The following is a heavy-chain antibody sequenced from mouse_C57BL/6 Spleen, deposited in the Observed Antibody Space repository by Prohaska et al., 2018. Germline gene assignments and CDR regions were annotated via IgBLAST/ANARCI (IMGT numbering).Heavy chain of an antibody. V-gene: IGHV3-6*01. Sequence: DVQLRESGPGLVKPSQSLSLTCSVTGYSITSGYYWNWIRQFPGNKLEWMGYISYDGSNNYNPSLKNRISITRDTSKNQFFLKLNSVTTEDTATYYCARVNWDGFAYWGQGTLVTVSA. J-gene: IGHJ3*01. D-gene: IGHD4-1*02. CDR2: ISYDGSN. CDR3: ARVNWDGFAY. CDR1: GYSITSGYY.